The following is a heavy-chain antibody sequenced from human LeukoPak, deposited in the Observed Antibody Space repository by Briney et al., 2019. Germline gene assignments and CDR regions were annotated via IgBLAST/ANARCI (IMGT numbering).Heavy chain of an antibody. Sequence: PGGSLRLSCAASGFIFSSYWMHWVRHAPGKGLAWVSRINTDGSSTSYADSVKGRFTISRDNAKNTLYLQMNSLRAEDTAVYYCARDLATRQRTGLYDSWGQGALVTVSS. V-gene: IGHV3-74*01. CDR3: ARDLATRQRTGLYDS. CDR2: INTDGSST. D-gene: IGHD3-16*02. J-gene: IGHJ4*02. CDR1: GFIFSSYW.